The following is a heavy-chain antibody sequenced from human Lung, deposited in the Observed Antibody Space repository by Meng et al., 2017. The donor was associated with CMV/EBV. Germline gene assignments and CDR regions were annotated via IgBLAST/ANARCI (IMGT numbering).Heavy chain of an antibody. V-gene: IGHV4-34*01. D-gene: IGHD2-2*02. J-gene: IGHJ5*02. CDR3: ARGGYCSSTSCYKLYRNWFDP. Sequence: SXTXSLXCAVYGGSFSGYYWSWIRQPPGKGLEWIGEINHSGSTNYNPSLRSRVTISVDTSKNQFTLKLSSVTAADTAVYYCARGGYCSSTSCYKLYRNWFDPWXQGTLVTV. CDR2: INHSGST. CDR1: GGSFSGYY.